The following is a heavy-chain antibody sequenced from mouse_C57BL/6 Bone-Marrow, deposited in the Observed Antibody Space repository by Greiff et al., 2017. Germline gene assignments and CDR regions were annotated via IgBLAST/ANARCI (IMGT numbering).Heavy chain of an antibody. CDR3: ATYSVYDYFDY. V-gene: IGHV1-64*01. CDR2: IHPNSGST. CDR1: GYTFTSYW. D-gene: IGHD2-3*01. J-gene: IGHJ2*01. Sequence: QVQLQQPGAELVKPGASVKLSCKASGYTFTSYWMHWVKQRPGQGLEWIGMIHPNSGSTNYNEKFKSKATLTVDKSSSTAYMQLSSLTSEDSAVYYCATYSVYDYFDYWGQCTTLTVSS.